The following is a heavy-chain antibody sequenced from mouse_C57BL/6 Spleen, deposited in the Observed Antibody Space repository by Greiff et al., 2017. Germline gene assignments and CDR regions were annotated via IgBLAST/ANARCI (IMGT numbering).Heavy chain of an antibody. CDR3: ARGVTTVVARDWFAY. CDR1: GFTFSSYG. CDR2: ISSGGSYT. D-gene: IGHD1-1*01. V-gene: IGHV5-6*02. Sequence: EVKLVESGGDLVKPGGSLKLSCAASGFTFSSYGMSWVRQTPDKRLEWVATISSGGSYTYYPDSVKGRFTISRDNAKNTLYLQMSSLKSEDTAMYYCARGVTTVVARDWFAYWGQGTLVTVSA. J-gene: IGHJ3*01.